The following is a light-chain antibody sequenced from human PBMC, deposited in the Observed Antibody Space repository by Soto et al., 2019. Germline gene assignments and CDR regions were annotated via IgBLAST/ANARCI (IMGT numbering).Light chain of an antibody. J-gene: IGKJ1*01. CDR1: QSVSSN. CDR2: GAS. CDR3: QHYNKWPPWT. V-gene: IGKV3-15*01. Sequence: EIVMTQSPATLSVSPGERATLSCRASQSVSSNLAWYQQKPGQAPRLLIYGASIRATGIPARFSGSGSGTEFTLTISSLQSEDFAVYYCQHYNKWPPWTFGQGTKEEIK.